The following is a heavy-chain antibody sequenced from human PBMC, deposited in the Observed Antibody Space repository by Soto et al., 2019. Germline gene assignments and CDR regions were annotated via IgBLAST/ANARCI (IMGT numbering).Heavy chain of an antibody. Sequence: QVQLVQSGAEVKKPGSSVKVSCKASGGTFNSYGLTWVRQPPGQGLEWMGGIVPIFGTANYAQKFQGRVTITADKSTNTAYMELSNLRSEDTAVYYCASRVNGYSGFATDCWGQGTLVTVSS. V-gene: IGHV1-69*06. CDR2: IVPIFGTA. J-gene: IGHJ4*02. CDR1: GGTFNSYG. CDR3: ASRVNGYSGFATDC. D-gene: IGHD5-12*01.